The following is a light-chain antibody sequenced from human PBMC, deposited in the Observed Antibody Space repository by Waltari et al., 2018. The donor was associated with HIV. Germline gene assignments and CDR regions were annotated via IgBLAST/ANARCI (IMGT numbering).Light chain of an antibody. CDR2: EAS. Sequence: DIQMTQSPSTLSASVGARVTITCRASQSIGSWLAWYQQKSGKAPKLLLYEASSLERGVPSRFSGSGSGTEFTLTISSLQPDDLAPYYCQQYKSYFAWTFGQGTKVEIK. CDR1: QSIGSW. J-gene: IGKJ1*01. V-gene: IGKV1-5*03. CDR3: QQYKSYFAWT.